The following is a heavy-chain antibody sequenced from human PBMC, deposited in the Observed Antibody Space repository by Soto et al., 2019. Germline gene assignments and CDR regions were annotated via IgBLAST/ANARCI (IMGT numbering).Heavy chain of an antibody. Sequence: PSDTLSLTCSVSGGSISIYYWSWIRQPPGKGLEWIGYIYYSGSTNYNPSLKSRVTISVDTSKNQFSLKLSSVTAADTAVYYCARALNYDFWSGYYKRGGYFQHWGQGTLVTVSS. CDR1: GGSISIYY. J-gene: IGHJ1*01. D-gene: IGHD3-3*01. V-gene: IGHV4-59*12. CDR2: IYYSGST. CDR3: ARALNYDFWSGYYKRGGYFQH.